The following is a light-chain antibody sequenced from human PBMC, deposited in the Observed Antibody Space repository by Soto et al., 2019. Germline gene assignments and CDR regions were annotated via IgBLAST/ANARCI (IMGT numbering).Light chain of an antibody. CDR1: QRVDRW. CDR3: QQSYSTPLT. CDR2: DAS. Sequence: DIQMRQSPAPLSSSVVEKVNITSAASQRVDRWLAWYQQKPGQAPKLLISDASTLESGVPSRFSGSGSGTDFTLTISSLQPEDFATYYCQQSYSTPLTFGGGTKVDI. V-gene: IGKV1-39*01. J-gene: IGKJ4*01.